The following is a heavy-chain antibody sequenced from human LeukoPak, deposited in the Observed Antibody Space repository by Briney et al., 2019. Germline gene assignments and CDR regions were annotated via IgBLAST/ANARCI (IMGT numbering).Heavy chain of an antibody. CDR3: ARETATAFDL. J-gene: IGHJ4*02. CDR2: INSDESSI. V-gene: IGHV3-74*01. CDR1: GFTFSSCW. D-gene: IGHD3-9*01. Sequence: GGSLILSCAASGFTFSSCWRHWVRQVPGKGLVWVSRINSDESSISYADSVKGRFTISRDNAKNTLYLQMNSLRAEDTSVYYCARETATAFDLWGEGTLVTVSS.